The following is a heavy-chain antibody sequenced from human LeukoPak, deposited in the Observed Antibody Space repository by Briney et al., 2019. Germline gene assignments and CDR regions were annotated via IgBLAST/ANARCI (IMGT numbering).Heavy chain of an antibody. V-gene: IGHV1-24*01. CDR3: ATAPIYCSSTSCYHLDY. CDR2: FDPEGGET. CDR1: GYTLTELS. Sequence: ASVKVSCKVSGYTLTELSMHWVRQAPGKGLEWMGGFDPEGGETIYAQKFQGRVTMTEDTSTDTAYMELSSLRSEDTAVYYCATAPIYCSSTSCYHLDYWGQGTLVTVSS. J-gene: IGHJ4*02. D-gene: IGHD2-2*01.